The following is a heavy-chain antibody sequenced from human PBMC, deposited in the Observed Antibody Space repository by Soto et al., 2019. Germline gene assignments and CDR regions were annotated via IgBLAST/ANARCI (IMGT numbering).Heavy chain of an antibody. CDR2: INAGNGNT. CDR3: ARPVPAAFAFDI. CDR1: GYTFTSYA. J-gene: IGHJ3*02. Sequence: QVQLVQSGAEVKKPGASVKVSCKASGYTFTSYAMHWVRQAPGQRLEWMGWINAGNGNTKYSQKFQGRVTITRDTSASTAYMELSSLRSEDTAVYYCARPVPAAFAFDIWGQGTMVTASS. D-gene: IGHD2-2*01. V-gene: IGHV1-3*01.